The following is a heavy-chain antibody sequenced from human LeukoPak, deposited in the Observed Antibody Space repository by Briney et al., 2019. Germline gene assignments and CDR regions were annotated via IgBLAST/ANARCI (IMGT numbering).Heavy chain of an antibody. CDR1: GYTFSSYA. Sequence: ASVKVSCKASGYTFSSYAISWVRQAPGQGLEWMGGIIPIFGTANYAQKFQGRVTITADESTSTAYMELSSLRSEDTAVYYCASKASGSYFQHFDYWGQGTLVTVSS. V-gene: IGHV1-69*13. J-gene: IGHJ4*02. CDR2: IIPIFGTA. D-gene: IGHD1-26*01. CDR3: ASKASGSYFQHFDY.